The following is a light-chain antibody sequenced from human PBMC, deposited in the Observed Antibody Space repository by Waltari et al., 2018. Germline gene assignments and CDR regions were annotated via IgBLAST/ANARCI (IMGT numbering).Light chain of an antibody. V-gene: IGKV4-1*01. J-gene: IGKJ4*01. CDR3: HQYYNLPLT. Sequence: DFVMTQSPDSLAVSLGERVTINCKSSQSLLYSSNNKNYLAWYQQKPGQAPKLLVYWASTRESGVPNRFSGSGSGTDFTLTISGLQAEDVAVYYCHQYYNLPLTFGGGTKVEIK. CDR2: WAS. CDR1: QSLLYSSNNKNY.